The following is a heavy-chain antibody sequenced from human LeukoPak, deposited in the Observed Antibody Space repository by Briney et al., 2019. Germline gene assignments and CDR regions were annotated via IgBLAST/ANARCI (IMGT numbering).Heavy chain of an antibody. Sequence: ASVKVSCKASGYTFTGYYMHWVRQAPGQGLEWMGWINPNSGGTNYAQKFQGWVTMTRDTSISTAYMELSRLRSDDTAVYYCARELDEKGPAFDIWGRGTMVTVSS. D-gene: IGHD3-3*02. CDR2: INPNSGGT. CDR1: GYTFTGYY. V-gene: IGHV1-2*04. CDR3: ARELDEKGPAFDI. J-gene: IGHJ3*02.